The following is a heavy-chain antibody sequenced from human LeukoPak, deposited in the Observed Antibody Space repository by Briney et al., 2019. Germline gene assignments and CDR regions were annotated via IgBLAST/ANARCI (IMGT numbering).Heavy chain of an antibody. CDR2: INHSGST. CDR3: ARVSEVQLWLQYYYGMDV. D-gene: IGHD5-18*01. Sequence: SETLSLTCAVYGGSFSGYYWSWIRQPPGKGPEWIGEINHSGSTNYNPSLKSRVTISVDTSKNQFSLKLSSVTAADTAVYYCARVSEVQLWLQYYYGMDVWGQGTTVTVSS. V-gene: IGHV4-34*01. CDR1: GGSFSGYY. J-gene: IGHJ6*02.